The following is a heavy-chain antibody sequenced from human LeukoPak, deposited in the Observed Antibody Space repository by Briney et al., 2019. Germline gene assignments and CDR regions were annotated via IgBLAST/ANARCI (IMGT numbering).Heavy chain of an antibody. V-gene: IGHV3-23*01. CDR2: ISGSGGST. Sequence: GGSLRLSCAASGFTFSSYAMSWARQAPGKGLEWVSAISGSGGSTYYADSVKGRFTISRDNSKNTLYLQMNSLRAEDTAVYYCARFNSRITMIVVVITSYYYMDVWGKGTTVTISS. CDR1: GFTFSSYA. D-gene: IGHD3-22*01. J-gene: IGHJ6*03. CDR3: ARFNSRITMIVVVITSYYYMDV.